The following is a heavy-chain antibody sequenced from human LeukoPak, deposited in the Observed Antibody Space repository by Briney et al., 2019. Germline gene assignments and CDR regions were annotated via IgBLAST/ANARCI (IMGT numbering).Heavy chain of an antibody. CDR2: IGSSGIHT. V-gene: IGHV3-21*01. CDR1: GFSFSNYG. J-gene: IGHJ4*02. Sequence: GGSLRLSCAASGFSFSNYGMNWVRQAPGKGLEWVSSIGSSGIHTFYAGSVKGRFTISRDNTKNSLYLQMYNLRVKDTALYYCARGEAIWGPLFDDWGQGTLVTVSS. D-gene: IGHD7-27*01. CDR3: ARGEAIWGPLFDD.